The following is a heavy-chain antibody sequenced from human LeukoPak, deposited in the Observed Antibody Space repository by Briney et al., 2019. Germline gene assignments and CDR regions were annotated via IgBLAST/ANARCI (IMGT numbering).Heavy chain of an antibody. Sequence: AGGSLRLSCAASGFTFDNHGIHWVRQVPGKGLEWVAAVSWNSRNIGYADSVKGRFTISRDNARNTASLQMNNLRAEDTAMYYCVRHAYYVFDIWGQGTMVTVSS. D-gene: IGHD3-10*01. CDR2: VSWNSRNI. CDR1: GFTFDNHG. CDR3: VRHAYYVFDI. J-gene: IGHJ3*02. V-gene: IGHV3-9*01.